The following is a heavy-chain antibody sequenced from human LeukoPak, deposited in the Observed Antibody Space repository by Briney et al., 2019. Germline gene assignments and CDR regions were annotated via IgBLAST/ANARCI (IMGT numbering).Heavy chain of an antibody. CDR2: INPNSGGT. CDR1: GYTFTGYY. D-gene: IGHD3-22*01. CDR3: ARDRNYYDSSGFGLDEFDY. Sequence: RASVKVSCKASGYTFTGYYMHWVRQAPGQGLEWMGWINPNSGGTNYAQKFQGRVTMTRDTSISTAYMELSRLRSDDTAVYYCARDRNYYDSSGFGLDEFDYWGQGTLVTVSS. J-gene: IGHJ4*02. V-gene: IGHV1-2*02.